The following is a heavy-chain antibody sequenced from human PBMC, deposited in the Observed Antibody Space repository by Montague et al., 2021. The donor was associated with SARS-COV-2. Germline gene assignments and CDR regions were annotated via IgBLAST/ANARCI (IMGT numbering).Heavy chain of an antibody. D-gene: IGHD6-19*01. CDR1: GGSFSDYY. CDR2: INHRGNT. Sequence: SETLSLTCAVYGGSFSDYYWSWVRRPPGKGLEWIGDINHRGNTNVSPNLKSRVTISVDTPKNQFSLKLTSVTAADSAVYYCARGQSGSYSGGWVPVALFDFYHYMDIWGRGTTVAVSS. V-gene: IGHV4-34*01. J-gene: IGHJ6*03. CDR3: ARGQSGSYSGGWVPVALFDFYHYMDI.